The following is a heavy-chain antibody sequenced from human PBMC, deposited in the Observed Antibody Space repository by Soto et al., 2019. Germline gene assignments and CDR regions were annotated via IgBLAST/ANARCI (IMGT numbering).Heavy chain of an antibody. CDR3: ARPAANMLFPYYDV. D-gene: IGHD2-21*01. V-gene: IGHV1-46*01. J-gene: IGHJ2*01. CDR2: INPRISRA. Sequence: QVQLVQSGAEVKKPGGSVKLSCQTSGYTLAXXXXXXXXXXXXXXXXWMAMINPRISRANYAQKFQGRVTVTLDTSTGTVFMELNSLASGDTAVYYCARPAANMLFPYYDVWGRGTLVSVS. CDR1: GYTLAXXX.